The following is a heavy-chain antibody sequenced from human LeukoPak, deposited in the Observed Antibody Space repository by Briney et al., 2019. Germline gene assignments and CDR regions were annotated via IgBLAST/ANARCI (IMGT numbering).Heavy chain of an antibody. CDR1: XXX. J-gene: IGHJ6*02. Sequence: XXXWXGIRQPPGKGLEWIGEINHSGSTKYNPSLKSRGTISVDTSKNQFSLKMSSVTAADTAVYYCAREAYDILTGYPGDYYGMDVWGQGTTVTVSS. D-gene: IGHD3-9*01. CDR3: AREAYDILTGYPGDYYGMDV. CDR2: INHSGST. V-gene: IGHV4-34*01.